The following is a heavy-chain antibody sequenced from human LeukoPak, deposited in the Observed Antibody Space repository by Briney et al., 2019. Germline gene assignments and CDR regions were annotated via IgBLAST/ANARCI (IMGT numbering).Heavy chain of an antibody. CDR2: ISGGGDTT. Sequence: PGGSLRLSCAASGFTFSSYAMNWVRQAPGKGLEWVSGISGGGDTTFYADSVKGRFTISRDNSKNTLYLQVNSLRAEDTAVYYCEKLRSSSSSDAFDIWGQGTMVTVSS. V-gene: IGHV3-23*01. CDR1: GFTFSSYA. D-gene: IGHD2-2*01. CDR3: EKLRSSSSSDAFDI. J-gene: IGHJ3*02.